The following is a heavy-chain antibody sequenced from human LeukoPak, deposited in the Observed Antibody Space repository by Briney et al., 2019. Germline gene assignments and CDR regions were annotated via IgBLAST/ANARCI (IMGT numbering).Heavy chain of an antibody. CDR2: ISSSGSTI. Sequence: PGGSLRLTCAASGFTFSDYYMSWIRQAPGEGLEWGLYISSSGSTIYYADSVKGRFTISRDNAKNSLYLQMNSLRAENTAVYYCASESYEYYYGSGAFDYWGQGTLVTVSS. D-gene: IGHD3-10*01. CDR3: ASESYEYYYGSGAFDY. J-gene: IGHJ4*02. V-gene: IGHV3-11*04. CDR1: GFTFSDYY.